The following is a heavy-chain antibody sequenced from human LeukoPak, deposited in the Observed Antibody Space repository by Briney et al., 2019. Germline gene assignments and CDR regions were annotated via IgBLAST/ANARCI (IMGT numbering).Heavy chain of an antibody. CDR1: GGSISSYY. CDR3: ARNRGGSGTYAAELYNWFDP. J-gene: IGHJ5*02. Sequence: SETLSLTCPVSGGSISSYYWSWIRQPPGKGLEWIGYIYYSGSTNYNPSLKSRVTISVDTSKNQFSLKLSSVTAADTAMYYCARNRGGSGTYAAELYNWFDPWGQGTLVTVSS. CDR2: IYYSGST. D-gene: IGHD3-10*01. V-gene: IGHV4-59*01.